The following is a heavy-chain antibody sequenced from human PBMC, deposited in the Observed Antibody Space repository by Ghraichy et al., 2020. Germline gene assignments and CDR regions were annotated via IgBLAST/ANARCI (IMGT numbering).Heavy chain of an antibody. CDR3: ARDGLGSYYIDY. D-gene: IGHD3-10*01. V-gene: IGHV3-66*01. CDR2: IYSGGST. Sequence: GESLNISCVASGFTVSSNYMSWVRQAPGKGLEWVSIIYSGGSTYYADSVKGRFTISRVNSKNTLYLQMNSLRAEDTAVYYCARDGLGSYYIDYWGQGTLVTVSS. J-gene: IGHJ4*02. CDR1: GFTVSSNY.